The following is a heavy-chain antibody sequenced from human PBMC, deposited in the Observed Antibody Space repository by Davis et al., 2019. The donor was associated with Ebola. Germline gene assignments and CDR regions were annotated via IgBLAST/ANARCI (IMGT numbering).Heavy chain of an antibody. CDR1: QYSFTSHW. V-gene: IGHV5-51*01. J-gene: IGHJ4*02. Sequence: GESLKISCKGFQYSFTSHWIGWVRQIPGKGLDWMGIIYPRDSDTRYSPSFQGQVTMSVDRSINTAFLQWSSLKASDTALYYCARGPLFCTGGVCYTGFFDYWGQGTLVTVSS. CDR2: IYPRDSDT. CDR3: ARGPLFCTGGVCYTGFFDY. D-gene: IGHD2-8*02.